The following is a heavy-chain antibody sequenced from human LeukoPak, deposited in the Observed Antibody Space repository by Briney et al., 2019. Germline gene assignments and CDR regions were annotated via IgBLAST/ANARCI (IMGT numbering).Heavy chain of an antibody. Sequence: PSETLSLTCTVSGDTITISSYYWGWIRQPPGKGLEWIGIIYYSGSTYYNPSLKSRVTISVDTSKKQFSLKLTSVTPADTAVYHCANSHMALGAFEVWGQGTTVTVS. V-gene: IGHV4-39*01. CDR1: GDTITISSYY. J-gene: IGHJ3*01. CDR2: IYYSGST. CDR3: ANSHMALGAFEV. D-gene: IGHD3-16*01.